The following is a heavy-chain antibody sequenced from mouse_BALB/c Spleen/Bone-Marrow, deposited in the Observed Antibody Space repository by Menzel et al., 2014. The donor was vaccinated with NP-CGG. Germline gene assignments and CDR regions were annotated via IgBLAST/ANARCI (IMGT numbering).Heavy chain of an antibody. Sequence: QVQLQQPAAELARPGASVKLSCKASGYIFXSYTIQWIKQRPGQGLEWIGYINPSIGYTEYNQKFKDKTTLTADTSSSTTYMQLSSLTSEDSAVYYCAREGTYYAYFDYWGQGTTLTVSS. CDR2: INPSIGYT. CDR3: AREGTYYAYFDY. CDR1: GYIFXSYT. V-gene: IGHV1-4*02. D-gene: IGHD1-1*01. J-gene: IGHJ2*01.